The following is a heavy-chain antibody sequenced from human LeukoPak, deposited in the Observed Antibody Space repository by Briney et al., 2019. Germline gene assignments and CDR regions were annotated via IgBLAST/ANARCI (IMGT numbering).Heavy chain of an antibody. CDR1: GFTFSSYS. Sequence: GGSLRLSCAASGFTFSSYSMNRVRQAPGQWLEWVSSISSSSSYIYYADSVKGRFTISRDNAKNSLYLEMVSLGVEDTAVYFCAGGDMLLNDAYDTWGQGTTVSVSS. D-gene: IGHD2-21*02. V-gene: IGHV3-21*04. CDR2: ISSSSSYI. CDR3: AGGDMLLNDAYDT. J-gene: IGHJ3*02.